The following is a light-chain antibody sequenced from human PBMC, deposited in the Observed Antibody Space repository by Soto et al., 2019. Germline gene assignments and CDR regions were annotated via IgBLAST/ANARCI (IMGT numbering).Light chain of an antibody. CDR2: DVS. J-gene: IGLJ3*02. V-gene: IGLV2-11*01. Sequence: QSALTQPRSVSGSPGQSVTISCTGTSSDVGTYHYVSWYQQLPGKAPKLMIFDVSRRPSGVPDRFSGARSANTASLTISGLQTEDEADYYCCSYAGSYTWVFGGGTKVTVL. CDR1: SSDVGTYHY. CDR3: CSYAGSYTWV.